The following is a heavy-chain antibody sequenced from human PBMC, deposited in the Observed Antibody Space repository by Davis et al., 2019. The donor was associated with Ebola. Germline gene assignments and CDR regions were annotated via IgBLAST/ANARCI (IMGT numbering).Heavy chain of an antibody. CDR1: GFTFSDYY. CDR2: ISSSGSTI. CDR3: ARGHVEMATIGYQGYFDY. D-gene: IGHD5-24*01. V-gene: IGHV3-11*04. Sequence: PGGSLRLSCAASGFTFSDYYMSWIRQAPGKGLEWVSYISSSGSTIYYADSVKGRFTISRDNAKNSLYLQMNSLRAEDTAVYYCARGHVEMATIGYQGYFDYWGQGTLVTVSS. J-gene: IGHJ4*02.